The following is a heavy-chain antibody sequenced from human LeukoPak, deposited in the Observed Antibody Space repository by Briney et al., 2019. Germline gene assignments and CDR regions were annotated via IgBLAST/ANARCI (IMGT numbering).Heavy chain of an antibody. CDR3: ARIAPYDFWSGYSYFDY. CDR1: DDSISSYY. D-gene: IGHD3-3*01. CDR2: INHSGST. V-gene: IGHV4-34*01. J-gene: IGHJ4*02. Sequence: SSETLSLTCTVSDDSISSYYWSWIRQPPGKGLEWIGEINHSGSTNYNPSLKSRVTISVDTSKNQFSLKLSSVTAADTAVYYCARIAPYDFWSGYSYFDYWGQGTLVTVSS.